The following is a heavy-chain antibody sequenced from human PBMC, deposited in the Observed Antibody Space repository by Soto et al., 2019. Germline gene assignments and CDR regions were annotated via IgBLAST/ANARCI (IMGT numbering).Heavy chain of an antibody. Sequence: GASVKVSCKASGYTFTSYYMHLVRHSHGQWLEWMGIINPSGGSTSYAQKFQGRVTMTRDTSTSTAYMELRSLRSDDTAVYYCARDTRSTYDFWSGYSFDYWGQGTLVTVSS. CDR3: ARDTRSTYDFWSGYSFDY. V-gene: IGHV1-46*01. J-gene: IGHJ4*02. D-gene: IGHD3-3*01. CDR2: INPSGGST. CDR1: GYTFTSYY.